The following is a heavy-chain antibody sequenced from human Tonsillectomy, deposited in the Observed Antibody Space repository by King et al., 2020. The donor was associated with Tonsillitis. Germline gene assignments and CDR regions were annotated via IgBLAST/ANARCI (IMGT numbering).Heavy chain of an antibody. V-gene: IGHV1-18*01. CDR3: ARGYCSSTSCYRGYYFDY. CDR1: GYTFTSYG. D-gene: IGHD2-2*02. Sequence: QLVQSGAEVRKPGASLKVSCKASGYTFTSYGISWVRQAPGQGLEWMGWISAYNGNTNYAQKLQGRVTMTTDTSTSTAYMELGSLRSDDTAVYYCARGYCSSTSCYRGYYFDYWGQGTLVTVSS. J-gene: IGHJ4*02. CDR2: ISAYNGNT.